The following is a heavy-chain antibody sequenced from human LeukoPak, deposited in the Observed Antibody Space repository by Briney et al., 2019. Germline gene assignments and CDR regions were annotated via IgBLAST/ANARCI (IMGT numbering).Heavy chain of an antibody. J-gene: IGHJ4*02. Sequence: GGSLRLSCAASGFTFSSYWMSWVRQAPGKGLEWVANINQDGSGNYYVDSVKGRFTISRDNAKNSLYLQMNSLRAEDTAVYYCARDKNHGDSYFAYWGQGILVTVSS. CDR3: ARDKNHGDSYFAY. CDR1: GFTFSSYW. CDR2: INQDGSGN. V-gene: IGHV3-7*01. D-gene: IGHD4-17*01.